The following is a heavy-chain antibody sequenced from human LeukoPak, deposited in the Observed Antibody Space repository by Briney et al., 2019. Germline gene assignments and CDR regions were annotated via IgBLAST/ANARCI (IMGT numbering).Heavy chain of an antibody. CDR2: ISGSGGST. J-gene: IGHJ3*02. V-gene: IGHV3-23*01. Sequence: GGSLRLSRAASGFTFDDYAMSWVRQAPGKGLEWVSAISGSGGSTYYADSVKGRFTISRDNSKNTLYLQMNSLRAEDTAVYYCAKSTVGTLGAFDIWGQGTMVTVSS. D-gene: IGHD4-17*01. CDR3: AKSTVGTLGAFDI. CDR1: GFTFDDYA.